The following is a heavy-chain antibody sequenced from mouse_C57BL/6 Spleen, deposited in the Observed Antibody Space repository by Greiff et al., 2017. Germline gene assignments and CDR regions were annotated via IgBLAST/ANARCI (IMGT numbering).Heavy chain of an antibody. J-gene: IGHJ4*01. Sequence: EVQLQQSGPELVKPGASVKISCKASGYTFTDYYMNWVKQSHGKSLEWIGDINPNNGGTSYNQKFKGKATLTVDKSSSTAYMELRSLTSEDSAVYYCARDWDYWGQGTSGTVSS. CDR2: INPNNGGT. CDR3: ARDWDY. V-gene: IGHV1-26*01. CDR1: GYTFTDYY.